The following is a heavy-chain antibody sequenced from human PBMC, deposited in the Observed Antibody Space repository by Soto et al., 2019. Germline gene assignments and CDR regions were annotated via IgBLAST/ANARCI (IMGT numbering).Heavy chain of an antibody. J-gene: IGHJ4*02. Sequence: VQLVQSGAEVKKPGSSVKVSCKASGGTFSSYTISWVRQAPGQGLEWMGRIIPILGIANYAQKFQGRVTITADKSTSTAYMELSSLRSEDTAVYYCATDYGDYYFDYWGQGTLVTVSS. V-gene: IGHV1-69*02. D-gene: IGHD4-17*01. CDR3: ATDYGDYYFDY. CDR1: GGTFSSYT. CDR2: IIPILGIA.